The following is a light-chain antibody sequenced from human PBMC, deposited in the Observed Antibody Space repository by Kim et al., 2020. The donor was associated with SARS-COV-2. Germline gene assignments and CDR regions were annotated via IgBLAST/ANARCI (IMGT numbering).Light chain of an antibody. Sequence: ASVGDSVTITCRASRIISSYLNWYQQKPGKAPKLLIYAASSLQSGVPSRFSGSGSETDFTLTISSLQPEDFATYYCQQSYSTPRTFGGGTKVDIK. CDR2: AAS. J-gene: IGKJ4*01. CDR1: RIISSY. V-gene: IGKV1-39*01. CDR3: QQSYSTPRT.